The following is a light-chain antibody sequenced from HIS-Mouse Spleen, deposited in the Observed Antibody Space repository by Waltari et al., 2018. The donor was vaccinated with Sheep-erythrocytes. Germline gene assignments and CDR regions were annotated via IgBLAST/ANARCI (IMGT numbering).Light chain of an antibody. J-gene: IGKJ4*01. CDR1: QDISNY. CDR3: PPFPHLPLT. Sequence: DIQRTQSPSSLSASVGDRVTITCQASQDISNYLNWYQQKPGKAPKLLIYDASNWSTGVPSRFSGSGSGTDFTFTITSLPPPFLPPYSCPPFPHLPLTFGGGTKVEIK. CDR2: DAS. V-gene: IGKV1-33*01.